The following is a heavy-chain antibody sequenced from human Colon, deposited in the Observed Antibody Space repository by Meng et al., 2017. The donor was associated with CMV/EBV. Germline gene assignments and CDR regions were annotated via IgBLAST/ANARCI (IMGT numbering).Heavy chain of an antibody. CDR2: ISSGGGAT. CDR3: AKPKEYTSAYGLDV. Sequence: GGSLKISCAGSGFTFSNHAMNWVRQAPGKGLEWVSVISSGGGATYLADSVKGRFTISRDNSKKTLFLQMNSLRAEDTAVYYCAKPKEYTSAYGLDVWGQGTTVTVSS. CDR1: GFTFSNHA. V-gene: IGHV3-23*01. J-gene: IGHJ6*02. D-gene: IGHD1-26*01.